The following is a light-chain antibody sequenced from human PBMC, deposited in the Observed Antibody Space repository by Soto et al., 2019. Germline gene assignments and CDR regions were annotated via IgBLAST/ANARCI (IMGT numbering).Light chain of an antibody. J-gene: IGKJ4*01. Sequence: EIFITHSPVTLSXXPXXXXXXXXTASQSVNNHVAWYQQKPGHTPRLLIYDASCRATGIPDRFSGSGSGTDFTLTISRLEPEDFAVYYCQHYGSSPLTFGGGTKVDIK. CDR3: QHYGSSPLT. CDR1: QSVNNH. CDR2: DAS. V-gene: IGKV3-20*01.